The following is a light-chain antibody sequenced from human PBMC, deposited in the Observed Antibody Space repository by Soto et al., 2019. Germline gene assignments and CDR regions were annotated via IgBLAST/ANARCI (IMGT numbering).Light chain of an antibody. CDR3: CSYAGSSTFAYV. CDR1: SSDVGSYNL. V-gene: IGLV2-23*03. J-gene: IGLJ1*01. Sequence: QSALTQPASVSGSPGQSITISCTGTSSDVGSYNLVSWYQQHPGKAPKLMIYEGSKRPSGVSHRFSGSKSGNTAPLTSSGLQSEYEADYYCCSYAGSSTFAYVFGTGTKVTVL. CDR2: EGS.